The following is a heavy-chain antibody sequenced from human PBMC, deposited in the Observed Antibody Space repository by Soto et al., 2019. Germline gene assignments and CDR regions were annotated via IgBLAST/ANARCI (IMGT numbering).Heavy chain of an antibody. J-gene: IGHJ4*02. CDR3: ARDYCNSRDPPLDYFDS. D-gene: IGHD6-13*01. V-gene: IGHV1-2*04. CDR1: GYTFTGYY. CDR2: INPNSGGT. Sequence: GASVKVSCKASGYTFTGYYMHWVRPAPGQGLEWMGWINPNSGGTNYAQKVQGWVTMTRDTSISTAYMELSRLRSDDTAVYYCARDYCNSRDPPLDYFDSWGQGTLVTVSS.